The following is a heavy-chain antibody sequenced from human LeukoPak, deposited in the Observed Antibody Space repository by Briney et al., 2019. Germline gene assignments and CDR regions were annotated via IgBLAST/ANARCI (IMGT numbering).Heavy chain of an antibody. CDR3: ARDVNYAFDY. D-gene: IGHD3-16*01. CDR2: ISANSGNT. J-gene: IGHJ4*02. V-gene: IGHV1-18*01. CDR1: GYSFTRNG. Sequence: AASVKVSCKPSGYSFTRNGISWVRQAPGQGLEWMAWISANSGNTNYAQNFQDRVTLTTDTSTSTAYMELRSPRSDDTAVYYCARDVNYAFDYWGQGTLVTVSS.